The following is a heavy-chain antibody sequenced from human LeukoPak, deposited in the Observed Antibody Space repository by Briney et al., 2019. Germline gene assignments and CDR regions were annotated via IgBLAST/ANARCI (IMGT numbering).Heavy chain of an antibody. Sequence: PGGSLRLSCAASGFTFSNYWMSWVRQAPGKGLEGVANIKQDGSEKYYVDSVKGRFTISRDNAKNSLYLQMNSLRAEDTAVYYCARDPSGSYWSYFDYWGQGTLVTVSS. CDR1: GFTFSNYW. V-gene: IGHV3-7*01. J-gene: IGHJ4*02. CDR3: ARDPSGSYWSYFDY. CDR2: IKQDGSEK. D-gene: IGHD1-26*01.